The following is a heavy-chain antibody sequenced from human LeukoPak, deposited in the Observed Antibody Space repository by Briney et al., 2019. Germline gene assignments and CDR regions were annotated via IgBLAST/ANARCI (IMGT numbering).Heavy chain of an antibody. V-gene: IGHV3-30*03. D-gene: IGHD1-26*01. CDR1: GFTFSSYG. J-gene: IGHJ4*02. Sequence: GGSLRLSCAASGFTFSSYGMHWVRQAPGKGLEWVAVISYDGSNKYYADSVKGRFTISRDNSKNTLYLQMNSLRAEDTAVYYCARDGSDSLTTPLDYWGQGTLVTVSS. CDR2: ISYDGSNK. CDR3: ARDGSDSLTTPLDY.